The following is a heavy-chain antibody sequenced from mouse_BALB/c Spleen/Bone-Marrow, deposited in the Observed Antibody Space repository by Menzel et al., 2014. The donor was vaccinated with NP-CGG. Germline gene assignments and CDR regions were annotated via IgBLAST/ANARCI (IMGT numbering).Heavy chain of an antibody. CDR2: IRSKSNNYAT. D-gene: IGHD2-1*01. V-gene: IGHV10-1*02. CDR1: GFTFNTYA. CDR3: VRHGYFGNYYYALDY. J-gene: IGHJ4*01. Sequence: EVKLVESGGGLVQPKGSLKLSCAASGFTFNTYAMNWVRQAQGKGLEWVARIRSKSNNYATYYADSVKDRFTISRDDSQNMLYLQMNNLKTEDTAMYYCVRHGYFGNYYYALDYWGQGTSVTVSS.